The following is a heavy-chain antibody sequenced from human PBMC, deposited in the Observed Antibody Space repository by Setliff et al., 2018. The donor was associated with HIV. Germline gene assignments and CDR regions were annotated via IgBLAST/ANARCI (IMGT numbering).Heavy chain of an antibody. V-gene: IGHV3-30*18. CDR1: GFTFSNSD. D-gene: IGHD3-10*01. CDR2: VSLDDDNK. CDR3: AKELGGSGIDAFDI. Sequence: PGGSLRLSCAACGFTFSNSDMNWVRQAPGKGLECVSIVSLDDDNKYYADSVKGRFTISRDNSKNTVHLQMNSLRVEDTAVYYCAKELGGSGIDAFDIWGQGTMVTVSS. J-gene: IGHJ3*02.